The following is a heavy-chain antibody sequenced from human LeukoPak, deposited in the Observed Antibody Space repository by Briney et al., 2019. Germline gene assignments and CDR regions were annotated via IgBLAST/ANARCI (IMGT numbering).Heavy chain of an antibody. V-gene: IGHV4-34*01. Sequence: SETLSLTCAVYGGSFSGYYWSWIRQPPGKGLEWIGEINHSGSTNYNPSLKSRVTISVDTSKNQFSLKLSSVTAADTAVYYCARAGSYYDILTGSSAFDIRGQGTMVTVSS. CDR3: ARAGSYYDILTGSSAFDI. D-gene: IGHD3-9*01. CDR2: INHSGST. CDR1: GGSFSGYY. J-gene: IGHJ3*02.